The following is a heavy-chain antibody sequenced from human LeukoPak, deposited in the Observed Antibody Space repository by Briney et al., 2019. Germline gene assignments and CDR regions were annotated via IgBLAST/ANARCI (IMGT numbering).Heavy chain of an antibody. D-gene: IGHD2-2*02. Sequence: PGRSLRLSCAASGFTFDDYAMHWVRQAPGKGLEWVSGISWNSGSIGYADSVKGRFTISRDNSKNTLYLQMNSLRAEDTAVYYCAKENCSSTTCYTLFDYWGQGTLVTVSS. J-gene: IGHJ4*02. CDR1: GFTFDDYA. V-gene: IGHV3-9*01. CDR2: ISWNSGSI. CDR3: AKENCSSTTCYTLFDY.